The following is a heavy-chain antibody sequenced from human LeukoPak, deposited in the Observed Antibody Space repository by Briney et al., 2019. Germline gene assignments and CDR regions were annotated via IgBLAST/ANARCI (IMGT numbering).Heavy chain of an antibody. CDR3: ARAERPWELLDY. D-gene: IGHD1-26*01. CDR2: INYSGST. Sequence: SETLSLTCTVSGGSISGTNYYWSWIRQPPGKGLEWLGYINYSGSTYYNPSLKSRLLISVDTSKRQFSVRLTSVTAADTAVYYCARAERPWELLDYWGQGALSPSPQ. J-gene: IGHJ4*02. V-gene: IGHV4-30-4*01. CDR1: GGSISGTNYY.